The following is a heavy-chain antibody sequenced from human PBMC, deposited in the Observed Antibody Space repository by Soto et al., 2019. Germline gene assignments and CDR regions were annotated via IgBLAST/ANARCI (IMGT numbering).Heavy chain of an antibody. CDR1: WSTFGFYY. CDR2: INPNSGGT. D-gene: IGHD1-1*01. V-gene: IGHV1-2*02. J-gene: IGHJ4*02. Sequence: VLFSWQPAWSTFGFYYIHWGLKADGQGLDWMGWINPNSGGTKYAPKVQGGVTMTRDTSITTAYMELSRLRSGDTAVYYCAREPATAKPQGVDFWGQGTRVTVSA. CDR3: AREPATAKPQGVDF.